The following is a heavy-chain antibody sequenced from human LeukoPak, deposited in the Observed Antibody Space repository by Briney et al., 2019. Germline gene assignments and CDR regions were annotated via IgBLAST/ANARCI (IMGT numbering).Heavy chain of an antibody. Sequence: GGSLRLSCAASGFTFSSYAMSWVRQAPGKGLEWVSAISGSGGSTYYADSVKGRFTISRDNSKNTLYLQMNSLRAEDTAVYYCAKVPAAYWGGDCYYDYWGQGTLVTVSS. CDR1: GFTFSSYA. CDR2: ISGSGGST. V-gene: IGHV3-23*01. D-gene: IGHD2-21*02. J-gene: IGHJ4*02. CDR3: AKVPAAYWGGDCYYDY.